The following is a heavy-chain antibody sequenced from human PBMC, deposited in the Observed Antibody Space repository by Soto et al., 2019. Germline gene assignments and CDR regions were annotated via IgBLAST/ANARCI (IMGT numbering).Heavy chain of an antibody. D-gene: IGHD3-16*02. J-gene: IGHJ4*02. CDR3: AKDWGSYRYTPAYYFDY. CDR1: GFTFSSYA. V-gene: IGHV3-23*01. CDR2: ISGSGGST. Sequence: GVSLRLSCAASGFTFSSYAMSWVRQAPGKGLEWVSAISGSGGSTYYADSVKGRFTISRDNSKNTLYLQMNSLRAEDTAVYYCAKDWGSYRYTPAYYFDYWGQGTLVTVSS.